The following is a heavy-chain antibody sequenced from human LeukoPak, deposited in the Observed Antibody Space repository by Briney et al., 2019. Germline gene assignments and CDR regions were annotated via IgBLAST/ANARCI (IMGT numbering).Heavy chain of an antibody. D-gene: IGHD2-2*01. CDR2: ISACNGNT. V-gene: IGHV1-18*01. CDR1: GGTFSSYA. CDR3: ARGTGDVSSTSSSYYYYMDV. Sequence: ASVKFSCKASGGTFSSYAISWVRQAPGQGLEWMGWISACNGNTNYAQKLQGRVTMTTDTSTSTAYMELRSLRSDDTAVYYCARGTGDVSSTSSSYYYYMDVWGKGTTVTVSS. J-gene: IGHJ6*03.